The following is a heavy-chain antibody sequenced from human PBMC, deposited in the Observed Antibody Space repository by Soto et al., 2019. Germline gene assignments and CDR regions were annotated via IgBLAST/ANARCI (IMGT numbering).Heavy chain of an antibody. CDR2: IWYDGSNK. Sequence: QVQLVESGGGVVQPGRSLRLSCAASGFTFSSYGMHWVRQAPGKGLEWVAVIWYDGSNKYYADSVKGRFTISRDNSKNTLYLQMNSLRAEDTAVYYCARESGGGAFDYWGQGTLVTVSS. J-gene: IGHJ4*02. D-gene: IGHD3-10*01. CDR3: ARESGGGAFDY. V-gene: IGHV3-33*01. CDR1: GFTFSSYG.